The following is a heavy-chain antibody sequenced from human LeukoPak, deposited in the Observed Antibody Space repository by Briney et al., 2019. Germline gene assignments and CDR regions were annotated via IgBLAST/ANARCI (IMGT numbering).Heavy chain of an antibody. J-gene: IGHJ5*02. Sequence: SETLSLTCPVSGGSIRSSSGYGGWMRQRPGKGLEVIGSIYYSGSTYYTPSLKSRVTISVDTSKNQFSLKLSSVTAADTAVYYRARESRGDNWFDRWGQGTLVTVSS. CDR2: IYYSGST. CDR1: GGSIRSSSGY. V-gene: IGHV4-39*07. CDR3: ARESRGDNWFDR.